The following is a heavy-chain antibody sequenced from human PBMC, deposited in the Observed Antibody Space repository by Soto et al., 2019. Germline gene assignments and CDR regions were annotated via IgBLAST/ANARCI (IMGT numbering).Heavy chain of an antibody. J-gene: IGHJ6*02. CDR2: ISPSSGHI. V-gene: IGHV3-21*06. Sequence: EVHLVESGGGLVKPGGSLRLSCAVSGFTFSSCTMNWVRQAPGKGLEWVSSISPSSGHIYYADSVKGRFTISRDNAKNSLFLQMNSLRGEDTAVYYCSCCSGGACHKYYGMDVWGQGTTVTVSS. CDR3: SCCSGGACHKYYGMDV. CDR1: GFTFSSCT. D-gene: IGHD2-15*01.